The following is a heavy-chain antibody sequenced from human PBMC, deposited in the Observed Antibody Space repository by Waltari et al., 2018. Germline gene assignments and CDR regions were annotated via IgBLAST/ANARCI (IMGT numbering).Heavy chain of an antibody. V-gene: IGHV4-34*01. CDR1: GGSFSGYY. D-gene: IGHD3-22*01. Sequence: QVQLQQWGAGLLKPSETLSLTCAVYGGSFSGYYWSWIRQPPGKGREWIGEINHSGSTNYNRSVKSRVTIAVDTAKNQCSLKLGSVTAADTAVYYCARGRGYYDSSGYYRAFYYFDYWGQGTLVTVSS. CDR2: INHSGST. J-gene: IGHJ4*02. CDR3: ARGRGYYDSSGYYRAFYYFDY.